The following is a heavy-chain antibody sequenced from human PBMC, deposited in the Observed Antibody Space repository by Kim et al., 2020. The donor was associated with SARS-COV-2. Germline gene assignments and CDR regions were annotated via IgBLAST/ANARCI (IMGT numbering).Heavy chain of an antibody. CDR2: IYYSGST. V-gene: IGHV4-59*13. J-gene: IGHJ2*01. D-gene: IGHD4-17*01. CDR1: GGSISSYY. Sequence: SETLSLTCTVSGGSISSYYWSWIRQPPGKGLEWIGYIYYSGSTNYNPSLKSRVTISVDTSKNQFSLKLSSVTAADTAVYYCARRDYFYWYFDLWGRGTLVTVSS. CDR3: ARRDYFYWYFDL.